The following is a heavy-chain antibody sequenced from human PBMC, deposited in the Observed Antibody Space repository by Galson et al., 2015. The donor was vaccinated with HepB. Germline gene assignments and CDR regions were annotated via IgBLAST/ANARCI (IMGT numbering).Heavy chain of an antibody. Sequence: SLRLSCAVSGFTFSTYGMHWVRQAPGKGLEWVALISFDGNTAYYADSVKGRFTISRDKAKKTLYLEMQDVRVDDTAVYYCARGKAHYGDLLNLFAYWGQGTLVTVSA. CDR3: ARGKAHYGDLLNLFAY. CDR1: GFTFSTYG. V-gene: IGHV3-33*01. CDR2: ISFDGNTA. D-gene: IGHD4-17*01. J-gene: IGHJ4*02.